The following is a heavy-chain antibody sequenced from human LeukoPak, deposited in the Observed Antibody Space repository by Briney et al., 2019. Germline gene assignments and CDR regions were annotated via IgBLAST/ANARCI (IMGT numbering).Heavy chain of an antibody. V-gene: IGHV1-18*01. CDR1: GYTFTSYG. J-gene: IGHJ5*02. Sequence: ASVKVSCKASGYTFTSYGISWVRQAPGQGLEWIGWISAYNGNTNYAQKLQGRVTMTTDTSTSTAYMELRSLRSDDTAVYYCARSDGPTLAYCGGDCEHWVWFDPWGQGTLVTVSS. CDR2: ISAYNGNT. D-gene: IGHD2-21*02. CDR3: ARSDGPTLAYCGGDCEHWVWFDP.